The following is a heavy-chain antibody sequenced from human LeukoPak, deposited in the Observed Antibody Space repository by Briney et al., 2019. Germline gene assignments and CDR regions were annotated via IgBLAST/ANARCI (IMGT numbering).Heavy chain of an antibody. D-gene: IGHD3-22*01. CDR3: ARGLDYYDVRGYGAFNI. Sequence: GASVKVSCKASGYTFTGYYMHWVRQAPGQGLEWMARIIPIVDITNYAQKFQGRVTITADKSTGTAYMELSSLRSEDTAVYYCARGLDYYDVRGYGAFNIWGQGTMVTVSS. V-gene: IGHV1-69*04. CDR2: IIPIVDIT. J-gene: IGHJ3*02. CDR1: GYTFTGYY.